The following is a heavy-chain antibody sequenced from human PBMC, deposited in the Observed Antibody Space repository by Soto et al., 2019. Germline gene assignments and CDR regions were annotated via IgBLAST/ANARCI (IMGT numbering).Heavy chain of an antibody. V-gene: IGHV5-51*01. J-gene: IGHJ4*02. Sequence: PGESLKISCQGSGYRFSSFWIGWVRQMPGKGLEWMGIAQPGHSDTSYSPAFQGHVTISADESTNSSYLQWISLRASDTAMYFCARHGYSSSWYPDHWGQGTLVTVSS. CDR1: GYRFSSFW. CDR2: AQPGHSDT. D-gene: IGHD6-13*01. CDR3: ARHGYSSSWYPDH.